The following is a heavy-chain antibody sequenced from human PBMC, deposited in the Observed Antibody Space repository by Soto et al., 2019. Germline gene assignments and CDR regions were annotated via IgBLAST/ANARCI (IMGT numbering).Heavy chain of an antibody. CDR2: IYYSGST. D-gene: IGHD5-12*01. V-gene: IGHV4-31*03. CDR3: ARVISGYDAGVNWFDP. Sequence: PSETLSLTCTVSGGSISSGGYYWSWIRQHPGKGLEWIGYIYYSGSTYYNPSLKSRVTISVDTSKNQFSLKLSSVTAADTAVYYCARVISGYDAGVNWFDPWGQGTLVTVAS. CDR1: GGSISSGGYY. J-gene: IGHJ5*02.